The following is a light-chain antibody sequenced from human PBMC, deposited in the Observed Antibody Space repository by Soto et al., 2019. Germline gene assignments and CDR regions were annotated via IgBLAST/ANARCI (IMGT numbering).Light chain of an antibody. V-gene: IGKV3-15*01. CDR3: QQYNNWPRT. Sequence: IVLTQSPDTLSLSPGERATLSCRASQSVSSDLAWYHQKPGQAPRLLIYGASTRATGIPARFSGSGSGTEFTLTLNSLQSEDFAVYYCQQYNNWPRTFGQGTKVDIK. J-gene: IGKJ1*01. CDR2: GAS. CDR1: QSVSSD.